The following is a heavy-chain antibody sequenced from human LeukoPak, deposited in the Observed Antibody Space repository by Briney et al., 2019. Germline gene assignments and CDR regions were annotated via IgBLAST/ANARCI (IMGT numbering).Heavy chain of an antibody. J-gene: IGHJ6*03. V-gene: IGHV4-34*01. CDR3: ARAGYSYVINDWSRTGLGAYPTKYYYHMDV. CDR2: INHSGST. Sequence: SETLSLTCAVSGGSFSGYYWSWIRQPPGKGPEWIGEINHSGSTNYNPSLKSRVTISGDTSKNQFSLKLSSVTAADTAVYFCARAGYSYVINDWSRTGLGAYPTKYYYHMDVWGKGTTVTVSS. D-gene: IGHD5-18*01. CDR1: GGSFSGYY.